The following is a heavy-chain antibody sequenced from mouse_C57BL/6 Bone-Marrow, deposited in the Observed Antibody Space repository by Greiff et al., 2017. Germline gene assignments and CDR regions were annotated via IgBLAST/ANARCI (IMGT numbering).Heavy chain of an antibody. CDR3: AKTLYYDYDGWFAY. J-gene: IGHJ3*01. Sequence: EVQVVESGGDLVKPGGSLKLSCAASGFTFSSYGMSWVRQTPDKRLEWDATISSGGSYTYYPDSVKGRFTISRDNAKNTLYLQMSSLKSEDTAMYYCAKTLYYDYDGWFAYWGQGTLVTVSA. V-gene: IGHV5-6*01. CDR1: GFTFSSYG. CDR2: ISSGGSYT. D-gene: IGHD2-4*01.